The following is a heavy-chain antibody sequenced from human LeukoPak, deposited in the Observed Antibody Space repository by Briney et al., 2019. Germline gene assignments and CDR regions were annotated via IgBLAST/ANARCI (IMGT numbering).Heavy chain of an antibody. Sequence: GRSLRLSCAASGFTFSSYAMHWVRQAPGKGLEWVAVISYDGSNKYYADSVKGRFTISRDNSKNTLYLQMNSLRAEDTAVYYCARDSPRRFGPWYYMDVWGKGTTVTVSS. J-gene: IGHJ6*03. V-gene: IGHV3-30-3*01. CDR1: GFTFSSYA. D-gene: IGHD3-10*01. CDR3: ARDSPRRFGPWYYMDV. CDR2: ISYDGSNK.